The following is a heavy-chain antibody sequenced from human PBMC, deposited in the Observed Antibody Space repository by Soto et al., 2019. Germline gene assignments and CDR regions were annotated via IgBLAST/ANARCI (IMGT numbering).Heavy chain of an antibody. CDR1: GFTFSDYY. J-gene: IGHJ3*02. CDR3: ARDHHTAMARGDAFDI. CDR2: ISSSGSTI. V-gene: IGHV3-11*01. D-gene: IGHD5-18*01. Sequence: QVQLVESGGGLVKPGGSLRLSCAASGFTFSDYYMSWIRQAPGKGLEWVSYISSSGSTIYYADSVKGRFTISRDNAKNLRYLQMNSLRAEDTAVYYCARDHHTAMARGDAFDIWGQGTMVTVSS.